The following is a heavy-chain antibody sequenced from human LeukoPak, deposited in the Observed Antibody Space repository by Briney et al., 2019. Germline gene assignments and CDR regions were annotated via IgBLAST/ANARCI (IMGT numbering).Heavy chain of an antibody. V-gene: IGHV3-15*01. CDR3: ESDTSGQKD. CDR2: IKGKSEGGTT. Sequence: PGGSLRLSCAASGFTFSNAWMSWVRQAPGKGLEWVGRIKGKSEGGTTDYAAPVKGRFTISRDDSKNTLYLEMNSLKTEDTAVYYCESDTSGQKDWGQGTLVTVSS. D-gene: IGHD3-22*01. J-gene: IGHJ4*02. CDR1: GFTFSNAW.